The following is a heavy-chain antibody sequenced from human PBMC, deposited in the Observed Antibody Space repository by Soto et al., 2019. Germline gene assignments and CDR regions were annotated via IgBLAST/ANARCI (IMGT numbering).Heavy chain of an antibody. CDR1: GFHFRSYW. D-gene: IGHD6-13*01. J-gene: IGHJ4*02. CDR2: IDGDGSRI. Sequence: GGSLSLSCSGSGFHFRSYWMHWGRQAPGEGLVWVSRIDGDGSRISYADSAQGRFTISRDNAKNRLYLQMNSLRAGDTGIYYCARDWIAAPGVPDYWGQGTQVTVSS. CDR3: ARDWIAAPGVPDY. V-gene: IGHV3-74*01.